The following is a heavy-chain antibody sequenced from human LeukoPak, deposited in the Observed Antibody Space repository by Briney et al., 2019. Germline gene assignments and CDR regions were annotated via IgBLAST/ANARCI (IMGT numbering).Heavy chain of an antibody. J-gene: IGHJ3*02. Sequence: SETLSLTCTVSGGSISSYYGSWIRQPPGKGRDGMGYIYYSGSTNYNPSLKSRVTISVDTSKNQFSLKLSSVTAADTAVYYCATLPSSTTHDAFDIWGQGTMVTVSS. CDR2: IYYSGST. CDR3: ATLPSSTTHDAFDI. D-gene: IGHD1-1*01. CDR1: GGSISSYY. V-gene: IGHV4-59*01.